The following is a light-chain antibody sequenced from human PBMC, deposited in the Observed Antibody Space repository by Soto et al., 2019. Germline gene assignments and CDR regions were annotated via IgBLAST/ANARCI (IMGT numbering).Light chain of an antibody. Sequence: QSVLTQPPSVSGAPGQRVTISCTGSSSNIGAGYDVHWYQQLPGTAPKLLIYGNSNRPSGDPDRFSGSKSGTSASLAITGLQAEDEADYYCQSYDRSLSGNVVFGGGTQLTLL. V-gene: IGLV1-40*01. CDR1: SSNIGAGYD. CDR3: QSYDRSLSGNVV. CDR2: GNS. J-gene: IGLJ2*01.